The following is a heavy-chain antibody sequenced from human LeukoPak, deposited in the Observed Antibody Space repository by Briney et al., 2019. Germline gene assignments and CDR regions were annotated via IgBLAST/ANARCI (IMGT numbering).Heavy chain of an antibody. D-gene: IGHD6-6*01. CDR3: AARGIEYSSSYYFDY. CDR1: GFTFSSYS. J-gene: IGHJ4*02. CDR2: ISSSSSYI. V-gene: IGHV3-21*01. Sequence: GGSLRLSCAASGFTFSSYSMNWVRQAPGKGLEWVSSISSSSSYIHYADSVKGRFTISRDNAKNSLYLQMNSLRAEDTAVYYCAARGIEYSSSYYFDYWGQGTLVTVSS.